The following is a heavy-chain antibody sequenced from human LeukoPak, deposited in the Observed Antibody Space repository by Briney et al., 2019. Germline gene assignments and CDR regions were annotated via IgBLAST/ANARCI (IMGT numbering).Heavy chain of an antibody. CDR3: ARVTTVTNDAFDI. J-gene: IGHJ3*02. Sequence: GGSLRLSCAASGFTFSSYSMNWVRQAPGKGLEWVSSISSNSSYIYYADSVKGRFTISRDNAKNSLYLQMNSLRAEDTAVYYCARVTTVTNDAFDIWGQGTMVTVSS. CDR1: GFTFSSYS. CDR2: ISSNSSYI. D-gene: IGHD4-17*01. V-gene: IGHV3-21*01.